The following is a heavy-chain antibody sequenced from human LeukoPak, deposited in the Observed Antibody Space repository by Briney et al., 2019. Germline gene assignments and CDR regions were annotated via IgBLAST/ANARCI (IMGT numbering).Heavy chain of an antibody. CDR3: ARDPGGSYHLYYFDY. V-gene: IGHV3-30*04. J-gene: IGHJ4*02. D-gene: IGHD1-26*01. Sequence: GRSLRLSCAASGFTFSSYAMHWVRQAPGKGLEWVAVISYDGSNKYYADSVKGRFTISRDNSKNTLYLQMNSLRAEDTAVYYCARDPGGSYHLYYFDYWGQGALVTVSS. CDR1: GFTFSSYA. CDR2: ISYDGSNK.